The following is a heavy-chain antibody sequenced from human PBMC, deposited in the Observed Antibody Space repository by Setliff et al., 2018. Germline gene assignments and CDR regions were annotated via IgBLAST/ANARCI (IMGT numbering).Heavy chain of an antibody. J-gene: IGHJ3*02. CDR1: GYSLKDSS. V-gene: IGHV1-24*01. D-gene: IGHD5-18*01. Sequence: ASVKVSCKVSGYSLKDSSMHWVRQVPGKGLEWMGGFAPEVGEIIYAQEFQGRVTMTADTSTDTAYMQVSGLRSEDTAVYYCARPDTAMVTWAFDIWGQGTMVTV. CDR3: ARPDTAMVTWAFDI. CDR2: FAPEVGEI.